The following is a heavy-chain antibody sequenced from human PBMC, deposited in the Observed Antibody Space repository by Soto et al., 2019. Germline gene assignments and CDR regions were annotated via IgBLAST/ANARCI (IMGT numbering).Heavy chain of an antibody. CDR2: IYYSGST. V-gene: IGHV4-59*12. CDR1: GGSISSYY. CDR3: ARDKITGILDY. J-gene: IGHJ4*02. Sequence: SETLSLTCTVSGGSISSYYWSWIRQPPGKGLEWIGYIYYSGSTNYNPSLKSRVTISVDTSKNQFSLKLSSVTAEDTAVYYCARDKITGILDYWGQGTLVTVSS. D-gene: IGHD1-20*01.